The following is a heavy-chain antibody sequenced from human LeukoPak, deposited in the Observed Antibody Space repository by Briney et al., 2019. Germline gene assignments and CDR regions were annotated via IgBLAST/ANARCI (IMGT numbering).Heavy chain of an antibody. CDR1: GFTFSSYN. CDR2: ISSSSYYI. V-gene: IGHV3-21*01. Sequence: GGSLRLSCVASGFTFSSYNMNWVRRAPGKGLEWVSSISSSSYYIYYADSVKGRFTISRDNAKNSLYLQMNSLRAEDTAVYYCGKALDYYGSGFEGYWGQGTLVTVSS. CDR3: GKALDYYGSGFEGY. D-gene: IGHD3-10*01. J-gene: IGHJ4*02.